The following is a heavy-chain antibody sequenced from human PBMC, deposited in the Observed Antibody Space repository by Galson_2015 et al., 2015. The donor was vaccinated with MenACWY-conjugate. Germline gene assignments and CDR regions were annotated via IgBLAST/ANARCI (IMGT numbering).Heavy chain of an antibody. CDR2: ISSGHTYS. D-gene: IGHD5-12*01. V-gene: IGHV3-11*06. CDR1: GFTFSDYY. Sequence: LRLSCAASGFTFSDYYMSWIRQAPGKGLEWVAYISSGHTYSNHADSVKGRFTISRDNAKNSLFLQMNSLRAEDTAVYFCARTPRSYSGYTFEKWGQGTLVTVSS. CDR3: ARTPRSYSGYTFEK. J-gene: IGHJ4*02.